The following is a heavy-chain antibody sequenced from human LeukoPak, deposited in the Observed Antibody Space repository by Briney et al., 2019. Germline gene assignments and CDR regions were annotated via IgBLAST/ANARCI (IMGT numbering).Heavy chain of an antibody. CDR1: GFTFDDYA. D-gene: IGHD3-10*01. CDR3: ARGPYASGTYGRRGWVHYMDV. Sequence: PGRSLRLSCAGSGFTFDDYAMHWVRQAPGKGLEWVSGISWNSDNIGYADSVKGRFTISRDNAKNSLYLQMNSLRAEDTAVYYCARGPYASGTYGRRGWVHYMDVWGKGTTVTISS. CDR2: ISWNSDNI. V-gene: IGHV3-9*01. J-gene: IGHJ6*03.